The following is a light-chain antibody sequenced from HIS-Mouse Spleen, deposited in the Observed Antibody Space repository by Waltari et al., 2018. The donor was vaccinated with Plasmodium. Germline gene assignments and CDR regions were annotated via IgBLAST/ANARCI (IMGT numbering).Light chain of an antibody. CDR1: SSNIGSNY. Sequence: QSVLTQPHSASGTPGQRVTISCSGSSSNIGSNYVYWYQQVPGTAPKLLIYRNNQRPSGVPDRFSGSKSGTSASLAIRGVRSEDEADYYCAAWDDSLSGRVFGGGTKLTVL. CDR2: RNN. J-gene: IGLJ3*02. CDR3: AAWDDSLSGRV. V-gene: IGLV1-47*01.